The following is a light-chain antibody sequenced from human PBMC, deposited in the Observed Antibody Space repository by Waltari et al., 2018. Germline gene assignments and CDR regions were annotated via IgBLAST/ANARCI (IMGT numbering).Light chain of an antibody. Sequence: EIVMTQSPATLSVSHGERATLSCRASQSVATNLAWYQQKPGRPPRLLINGASTSAPRIPARFSGSASGTEFTRPINSLQSVDFAVYHCQPHLNCRTFGQGTQV. J-gene: IGKJ1*01. CDR1: QSVATN. CDR2: GAS. V-gene: IGKV3-15*01. CDR3: QPHLNCRT.